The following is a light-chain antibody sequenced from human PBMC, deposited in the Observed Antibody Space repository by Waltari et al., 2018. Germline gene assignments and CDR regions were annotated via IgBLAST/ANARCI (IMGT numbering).Light chain of an antibody. CDR1: QSISTW. CDR3: QQYRTPPWT. V-gene: IGKV1-5*03. CDR2: GAS. Sequence: DIEMTQSPSTLSASVGDRVILTCRASQSISTWLAWYQQKPGKAPNLLIYGASTLENGVPPRFSGSGAGTEFTLTISSLQPDDFATYICQQYRTPPWTFGQGTKVEMK. J-gene: IGKJ1*01.